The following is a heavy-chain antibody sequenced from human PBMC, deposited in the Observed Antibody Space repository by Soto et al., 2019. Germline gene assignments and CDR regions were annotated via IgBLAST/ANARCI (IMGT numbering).Heavy chain of an antibody. CDR1: GGSFSGYY. CDR3: EMVRLTLTRYYYGMDV. Sequence: SETLSLTCAVYGGSFSGYYWSWIRQPPGKGLEWIGEINHSGSTNYNPSLKSRVTISVDTSKNQFSLKLSSVTAADTAVYYCEMVRLTLTRYYYGMDVWGQGTTVTVSS. J-gene: IGHJ6*02. V-gene: IGHV4-34*01. D-gene: IGHD3-10*01. CDR2: INHSGST.